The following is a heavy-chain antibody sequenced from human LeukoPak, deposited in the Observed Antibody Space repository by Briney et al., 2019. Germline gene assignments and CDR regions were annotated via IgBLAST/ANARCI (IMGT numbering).Heavy chain of an antibody. Sequence: QPGGSLRLSCEASGFTFDDYTMHWVRQSPGKGLEWVSLISWDGGTTYYADSVRGRFTISRDNSKNSLYLQMNSLRAEDTALYYCAKDMAAYYYASGNIDYWGQGTLVTVSS. CDR3: AKDMAAYYYASGNIDY. CDR1: GFTFDDYT. J-gene: IGHJ4*02. CDR2: ISWDGGTT. D-gene: IGHD3-10*01. V-gene: IGHV3-43*01.